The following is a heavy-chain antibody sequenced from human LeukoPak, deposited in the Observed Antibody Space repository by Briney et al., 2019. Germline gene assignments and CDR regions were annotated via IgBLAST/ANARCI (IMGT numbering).Heavy chain of an antibody. CDR1: GFTFSSDS. J-gene: IGHJ4*02. Sequence: PGGSLRLSCAASGFTFSSDSMNWVRQAPGQGLEWVASISSSSSYIYYADSVKGRFTISRDNAKNSLYLQMNSLRAEDTAVYYCARALTSIAVAGTAFDYWGQGTLVTVSS. V-gene: IGHV3-21*01. D-gene: IGHD6-19*01. CDR2: ISSSSSYI. CDR3: ARALTSIAVAGTAFDY.